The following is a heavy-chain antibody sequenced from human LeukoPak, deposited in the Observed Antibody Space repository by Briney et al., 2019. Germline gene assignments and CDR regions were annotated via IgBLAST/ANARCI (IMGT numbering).Heavy chain of an antibody. D-gene: IGHD1-26*01. V-gene: IGHV3-53*01. CDR3: ARSGSYYYYYMDV. J-gene: IGHJ6*03. Sequence: GGSLRLSCAASGFTVSSNYMSWVRQAPGKGLEWVSVIYSGGSTYYADSVKGRFTISRDDSKNTLYLQMNSLRAEDTAVYYCARSGSYYYYYMDVWGKGTTVTVSS. CDR2: IYSGGST. CDR1: GFTVSSNY.